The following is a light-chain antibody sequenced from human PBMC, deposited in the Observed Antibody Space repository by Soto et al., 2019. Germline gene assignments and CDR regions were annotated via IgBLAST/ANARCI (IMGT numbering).Light chain of an antibody. J-gene: IGKJ1*01. CDR3: LQESSYPRT. CDR1: QRMTSW. CDR2: DAS. V-gene: IGKV1-5*01. Sequence: DIQLTQSPSTLSASVGDRVTITCRASQRMTSWLAWYQQKPGKAPKVLIYDASSLESGVPSRFSGSESGTEFTLTISSLQPDDFATYYCLQESSYPRTFGQGTKVDIK.